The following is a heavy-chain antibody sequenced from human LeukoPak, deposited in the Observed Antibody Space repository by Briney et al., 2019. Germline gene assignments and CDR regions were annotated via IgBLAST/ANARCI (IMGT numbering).Heavy chain of an antibody. J-gene: IGHJ3*02. CDR2: IIPIFGTA. CDR3: ARGENTLEGAFDI. CDR1: GGTFSSYA. D-gene: IGHD3-16*01. Sequence: ASVKVSCNASGGTFSSYAISWVRQAPGQGLEWMGGIIPIFGTANYAQKFQGRVTITADESTSTAYMELSSLRSEDTAVYYCARGENTLEGAFDIWGQGTMVTVSS. V-gene: IGHV1-69*01.